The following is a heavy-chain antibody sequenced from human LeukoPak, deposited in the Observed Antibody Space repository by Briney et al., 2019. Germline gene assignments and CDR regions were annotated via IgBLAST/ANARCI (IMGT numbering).Heavy chain of an antibody. D-gene: IGHD1-26*01. Sequence: GASVTVSCTASGYTFTSYAMHWVRQATGQRLEWMGWINAGNGNTKYSQKFQGRVTITRDTSASTAYMELSSLRSEDTAVYYCARDRWWEPTDFSFDYWGQGTLVTVSS. CDR1: GYTFTSYA. J-gene: IGHJ4*02. CDR2: INAGNGNT. V-gene: IGHV1-3*01. CDR3: ARDRWWEPTDFSFDY.